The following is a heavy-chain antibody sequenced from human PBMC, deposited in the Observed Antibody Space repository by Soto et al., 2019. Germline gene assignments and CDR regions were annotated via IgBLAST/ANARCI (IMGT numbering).Heavy chain of an antibody. CDR1: GYTFTSYY. D-gene: IGHD3-3*01. J-gene: IGHJ4*02. CDR2: INPSGGST. V-gene: IGHV1-46*03. Sequence: ASVKVSCKASGYTFTSYYMHWVRQAPGQGLEWMGIINPSGGSTSYAQKFQGRVTMTRDTSTSTVYMELSSLRSEDTAVYYCASFPGVTIFGVVIKGGSDVDYWGQGTLVTVSS. CDR3: ASFPGVTIFGVVIKGGSDVDY.